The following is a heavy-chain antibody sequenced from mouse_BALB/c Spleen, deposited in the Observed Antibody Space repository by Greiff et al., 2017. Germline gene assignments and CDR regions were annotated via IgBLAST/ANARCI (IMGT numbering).Heavy chain of an antibody. D-gene: IGHD1-1*01. CDR3: ATTVVPWYFDV. V-gene: IGHV5-12-1*01. Sequence: EVMLVESGGGLVKPGGSLKLSCAASGFAFSSYDMSWVRQTPEKRLEWVAYISSGGGSTYYPDTVKGRFTISRDNAKNTLYLQMSSLKSEDTAMYYCATTVVPWYFDVWGAGTTVTVSS. J-gene: IGHJ1*01. CDR2: ISSGGGST. CDR1: GFAFSSYD.